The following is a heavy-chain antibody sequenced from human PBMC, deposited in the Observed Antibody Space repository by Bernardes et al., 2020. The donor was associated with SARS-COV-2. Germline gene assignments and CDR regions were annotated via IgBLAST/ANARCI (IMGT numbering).Heavy chain of an antibody. CDR1: GFPFSTSL. V-gene: IGHV3-74*01. CDR2: INGDGNTI. D-gene: IGHD1-7*01. Sequence: GSLGLSWASSGFPFSTSLVHLVRQAPGEGLGWVARINGDGNTINYADSVKGRFTISRDNSYNTLYLQLNNQRIDDTAVYYCARAGNYRFDYWGQGTLVTVSS. J-gene: IGHJ4*02. CDR3: ARAGNYRFDY.